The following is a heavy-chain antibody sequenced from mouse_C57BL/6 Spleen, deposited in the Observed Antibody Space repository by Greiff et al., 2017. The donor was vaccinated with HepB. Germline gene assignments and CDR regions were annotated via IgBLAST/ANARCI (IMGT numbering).Heavy chain of an antibody. CDR1: GFTFSDYG. D-gene: IGHD2-5*01. V-gene: IGHV5-17*01. CDR2: ISSGSSTI. Sequence: EVMLVESGGGLVKPGGSLKLSCAASGFTFSDYGMHWVRQAPEKGLEWVAYISSGSSTIYYADTVKGRFTISRDNAKNTLFLQMTSLRSEDTAMYYCARKSYYSNLYYAMDYWGQGPSVTVSS. CDR3: ARKSYYSNLYYAMDY. J-gene: IGHJ4*01.